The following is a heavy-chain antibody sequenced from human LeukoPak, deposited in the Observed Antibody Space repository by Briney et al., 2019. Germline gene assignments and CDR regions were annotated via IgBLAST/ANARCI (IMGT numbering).Heavy chain of an antibody. Sequence: GGSLRLSCAASGFTFSSYSMNWVRQAPGKGLEWVSVIYSGGNTYYADSVKGRFTISRDNSKNTLYLQMNSLRAEDTAVYYCAKILYGDYGTDAFDIWGQGTMVTVSS. D-gene: IGHD4-17*01. J-gene: IGHJ3*02. CDR2: IYSGGNT. V-gene: IGHV3-NL1*01. CDR1: GFTFSSYS. CDR3: AKILYGDYGTDAFDI.